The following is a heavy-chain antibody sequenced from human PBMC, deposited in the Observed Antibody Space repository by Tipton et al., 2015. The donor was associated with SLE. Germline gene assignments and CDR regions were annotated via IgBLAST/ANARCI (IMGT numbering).Heavy chain of an antibody. V-gene: IGHV3-21*03. D-gene: IGHD4-23*01. CDR2: ISFSSRYM. CDR3: ARNCGGEH. J-gene: IGHJ4*02. Sequence: SLRLSCAASGFIFSSYTMNWVRQAPGKGLEWVSSISFSSRYMYYADSVKGRFTVARDNVKNSLYLQMNSLRAEDTAVYYCARNCGGEHWGQGTLVTVSS. CDR1: GFIFSSYT.